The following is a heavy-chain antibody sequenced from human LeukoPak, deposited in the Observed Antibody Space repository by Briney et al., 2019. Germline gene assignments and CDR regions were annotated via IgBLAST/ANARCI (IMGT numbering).Heavy chain of an antibody. J-gene: IGHJ5*02. CDR3: ARVVRSYHVFLGWFDR. D-gene: IGHD2/OR15-2a*01. V-gene: IGHV4-34*01. Sequence: SETLPLTCAVYGGSFSGYYWSWIRQPPGKGLEWIGEKNHSGSTNYNPSLKSRVTISVDTSKNQFSMKLSSVTAADTAVYYCARVVRSYHVFLGWFDRWGQGTLVTVSS. CDR1: GGSFSGYY. CDR2: KNHSGST.